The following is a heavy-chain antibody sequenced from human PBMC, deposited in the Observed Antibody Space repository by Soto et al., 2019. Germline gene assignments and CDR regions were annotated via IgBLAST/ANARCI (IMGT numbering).Heavy chain of an antibody. V-gene: IGHV1-8*01. CDR1: GCTFTSYD. Sequence: QVQLVQSGAEVKKPGASVKVSCKASGCTFTSYDINWVRQATGQGLEWMGWMNPDSGNTGYAQKFQGRVTMTRNTSMSTAYMELSSLRSEDTAVYYCATSTNDYGDRHWGRGTLVTVSS. CDR3: ATSTNDYGDRH. D-gene: IGHD4-17*01. J-gene: IGHJ4*02. CDR2: MNPDSGNT.